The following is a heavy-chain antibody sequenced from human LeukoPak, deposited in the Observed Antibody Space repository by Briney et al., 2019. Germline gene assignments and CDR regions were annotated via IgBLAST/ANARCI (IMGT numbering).Heavy chain of an antibody. Sequence: RGSLRLSCAASGFSFSTYWMSWVRQTPEKGLEFVANIDQGGSVRNYMDSLKGRCTISRDNAKKSLYLEINSLRADDTAVYYCARDPESSSFDLWGRGALVTVSS. D-gene: IGHD6-13*01. J-gene: IGHJ4*02. V-gene: IGHV3-7*01. CDR1: GFSFSTYW. CDR3: ARDPESSSFDL. CDR2: IDQGGSVR.